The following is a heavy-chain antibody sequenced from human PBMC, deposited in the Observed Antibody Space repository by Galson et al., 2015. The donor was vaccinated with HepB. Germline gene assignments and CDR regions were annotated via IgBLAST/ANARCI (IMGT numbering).Heavy chain of an antibody. CDR2: VDPEDGET. J-gene: IGHJ3*02. CDR1: GYTFTDYY. Sequence: VKVSCKVSGYTFTDYYMHWVQQAPGKGLEWMGLVDPEDGETIYAEKFQGRVTITADTSTDTAYMELSSLRSEDTAVYYCATEGSYGLADAFDIWGQGTMVTVSS. D-gene: IGHD4-17*01. V-gene: IGHV1-69-2*01. CDR3: ATEGSYGLADAFDI.